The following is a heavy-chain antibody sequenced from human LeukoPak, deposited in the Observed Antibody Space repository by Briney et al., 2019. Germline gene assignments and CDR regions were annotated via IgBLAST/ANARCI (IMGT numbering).Heavy chain of an antibody. Sequence: ASVKVSCKASGYTFTGYYTHWVRQAPGQGLEWMGRIHPNNGGTNYAQKFQGRVTMTRDTSISTAYMELSRLRSDDTAVYYCARLGYCSGGNCYSGDGNAFGIWGQGTRVTVSS. CDR2: IHPNNGGT. J-gene: IGHJ3*02. D-gene: IGHD2-15*01. CDR3: ARLGYCSGGNCYSGDGNAFGI. V-gene: IGHV1-2*06. CDR1: GYTFTGYY.